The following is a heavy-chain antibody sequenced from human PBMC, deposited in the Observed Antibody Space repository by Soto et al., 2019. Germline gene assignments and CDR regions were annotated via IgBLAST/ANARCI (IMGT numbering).Heavy chain of an antibody. Sequence: GASVKVSCKASGYTFTSYGIGWVRQAPGQGLEWMGWISAYNGNTNYAQKLQGRVTMATDTSTSTACMELRSLRSDDTAVYYCARAHNYDFWSGSNWFDPWGQGTLVTVSS. CDR1: GYTFTSYG. D-gene: IGHD3-3*01. V-gene: IGHV1-18*01. J-gene: IGHJ5*02. CDR2: ISAYNGNT. CDR3: ARAHNYDFWSGSNWFDP.